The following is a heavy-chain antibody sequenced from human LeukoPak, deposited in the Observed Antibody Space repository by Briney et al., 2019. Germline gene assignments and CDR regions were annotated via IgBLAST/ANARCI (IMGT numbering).Heavy chain of an antibody. D-gene: IGHD6-19*01. CDR3: ARAYTNSGWSYYYGMDV. CDR1: GFTVSINY. J-gene: IGHJ6*02. Sequence: PGGSLRLSCAASGFTVSINYMSWVRQAPGKGLEWVSVIYSGGSTYYADSVKGRFTISRHNSKNTLYLQMNSLRAEDTAVYYCARAYTNSGWSYYYGMDVWGQGTTVTVSS. CDR2: IYSGGST. V-gene: IGHV3-53*04.